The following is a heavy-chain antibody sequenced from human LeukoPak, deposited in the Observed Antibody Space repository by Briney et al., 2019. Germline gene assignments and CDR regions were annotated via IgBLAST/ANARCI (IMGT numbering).Heavy chain of an antibody. J-gene: IGHJ5*02. CDR2: INPNSGGT. D-gene: IGHD3-9*01. CDR3: ARNYDILTGEFWWFDP. Sequence: ASVKVSCKAPGYAFTGYYMHWVRQAPGQGLEWMGWINPNSGGTNYAQKFQGRVTMTRDTSISTAYMELSRLRSDDTAVYYCARNYDILTGEFWWFDPWGQGTLVTVSS. V-gene: IGHV1-2*02. CDR1: GYAFTGYY.